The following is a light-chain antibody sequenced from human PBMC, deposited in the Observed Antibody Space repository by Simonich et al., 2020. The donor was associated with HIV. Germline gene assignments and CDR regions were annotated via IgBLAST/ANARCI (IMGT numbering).Light chain of an antibody. J-gene: IGKJ4*01. CDR1: QSVTSN. V-gene: IGKV3-15*01. CDR3: HQYNKWPPLT. Sequence: EIVMTQSPATLSVSPGERATLSCRASQSVTSNLAWYQQKPGQAPRLLIYGASTRATGIPARFSGSGSGTEFTLTISSMQSEDFAVYYCHQYNKWPPLTVGGGTKVEIK. CDR2: GAS.